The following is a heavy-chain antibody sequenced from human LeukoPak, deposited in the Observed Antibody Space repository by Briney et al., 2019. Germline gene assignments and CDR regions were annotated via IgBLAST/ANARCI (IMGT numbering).Heavy chain of an antibody. J-gene: IGHJ4*02. CDR2: IRPDGSEA. V-gene: IGHV3-7*01. D-gene: IGHD1-26*01. CDR1: GLTFNNHW. CDR3: VSRKYIASWSGFDY. Sequence: GGSLRLSCKVSGLTFNNHWMTWARQAPGKGLEWLANIRPDGSEAFYVDSVKGRFSISRDNSKNTLFLQMYGLRVEDTAVYYCVSRKYIASWSGFDYWGQGTLVRVSS.